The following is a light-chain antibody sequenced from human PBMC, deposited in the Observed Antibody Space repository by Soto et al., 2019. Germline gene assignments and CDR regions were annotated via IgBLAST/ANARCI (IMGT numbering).Light chain of an antibody. V-gene: IGLV2-14*01. Sequence: QSVLTQPASVSGSPGQSITISCTGTSSDVGGYNYVSWYQQHPGKAPKLMIYDVSNRPSGVSNRFSGSKSGNTASLTISGLQAEDEADYYCSSSTSSSPLDYVFGTGTKVTDL. CDR2: DVS. J-gene: IGLJ1*01. CDR3: SSSTSSSPLDYV. CDR1: SSDVGGYNY.